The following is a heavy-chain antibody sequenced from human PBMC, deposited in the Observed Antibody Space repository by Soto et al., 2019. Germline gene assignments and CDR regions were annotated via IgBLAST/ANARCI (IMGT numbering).Heavy chain of an antibody. CDR1: GVTFTNYY. Sequence: QVKLMQSGAEVKKPGASVKVSCKASGVTFTNYYIHWVQQAPGQGLEWMGTVNPSGGDTTYAQHFLSRATMNMVMSTSPLHMGPARRTSVDASVYYCARVGHVLVVTDAFDYWGQGTLVTVSS. CDR2: VNPSGGDT. D-gene: IGHD2-21*02. V-gene: IGHV1-46*01. J-gene: IGHJ4*02. CDR3: ARVGHVLVVTDAFDY.